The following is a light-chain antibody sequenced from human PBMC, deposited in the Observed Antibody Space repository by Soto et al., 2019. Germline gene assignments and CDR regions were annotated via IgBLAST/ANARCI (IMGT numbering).Light chain of an antibody. CDR3: SSYTXSAPFYV. CDR1: STDVDGYDY. J-gene: IGLJ1*01. V-gene: IGLV2-14*03. CDR2: DVN. Sequence: QSVLTQPASVSGSPGQSITISCTGASTDVDGYDYVSWYQQHPGQAPKLMIYDVNNRPSGVSYRFSGSKSGDTASLTISGLQAEDDADYYCSSYTXSAPFYVLGTGTKVTVL.